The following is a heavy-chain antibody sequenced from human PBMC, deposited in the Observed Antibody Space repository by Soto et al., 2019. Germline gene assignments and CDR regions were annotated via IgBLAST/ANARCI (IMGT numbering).Heavy chain of an antibody. V-gene: IGHV3-33*01. J-gene: IGHJ4*02. CDR1: GFTFSSYG. CDR3: ARFYSGSYYYFDY. Sequence: WGSLRLSCAASGFTFSSYGMRLVGHAPGKGLEWVAVIWYDGTNKYYADSVKGRFTISRDNSKNTLFLQMNSLRAEDTAVYYCARFYSGSYYYFDYWGQGTLVTVSS. CDR2: IWYDGTNK. D-gene: IGHD1-26*01.